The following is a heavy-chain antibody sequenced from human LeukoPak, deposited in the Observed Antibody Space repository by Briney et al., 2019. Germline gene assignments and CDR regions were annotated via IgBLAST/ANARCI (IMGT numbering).Heavy chain of an antibody. CDR1: GYDFTTYW. J-gene: IGHJ4*02. CDR3: ARHYHHAWFGY. V-gene: IGHV5-51*01. D-gene: IGHD3-16*02. Sequence: GESLKISCRGSGYDFTTYWIAWVRQRPGKGLEWMGNINPVNFDFTDSPSFQGQVTISVDKSISTAYLQLTSLKASDTAMYFCARHYHHAWFGYWGQGTPVTVSS. CDR2: INPVNFDF.